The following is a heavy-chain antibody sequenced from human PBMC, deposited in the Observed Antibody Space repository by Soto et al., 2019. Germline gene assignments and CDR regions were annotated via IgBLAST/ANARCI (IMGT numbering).Heavy chain of an antibody. D-gene: IGHD6-13*01. CDR2: INPSGGST. CDR3: AFTQQQLSPFDY. CDR1: GYTFTSHY. Sequence: ASVKVSCKASGYTFTSHYMNWVRQAPGQGLEWMGIINPSGGSTSYAQKFQGRVTMTRDTSTSTVYMELSSLRSEDTAVYYCAFTQQQLSPFDYWGQGTLVTVSS. J-gene: IGHJ4*02. V-gene: IGHV1-46*03.